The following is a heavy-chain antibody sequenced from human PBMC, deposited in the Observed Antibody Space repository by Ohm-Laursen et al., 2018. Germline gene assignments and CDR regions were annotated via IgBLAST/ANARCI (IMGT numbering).Heavy chain of an antibody. D-gene: IGHD1-1*01. CDR3: AHRLNNSFDF. CDR1: GFSLSTSGVG. V-gene: IGHV2-5*01. J-gene: IGHJ4*02. CDR2: VYWNDDK. Sequence: TQTLTLTCTFSGFSLSTSGVGVGWIRQPPGKALEWLALVYWNDDKRYSLSLKSRLTITKDTSKNQVVLTLTNMDPVDTATYYCAHRLNNSFDFWGQGTLVTVSS.